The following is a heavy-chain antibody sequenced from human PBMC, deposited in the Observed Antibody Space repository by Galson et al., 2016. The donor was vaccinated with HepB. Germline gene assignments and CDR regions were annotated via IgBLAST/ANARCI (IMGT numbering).Heavy chain of an antibody. CDR3: ARGGLIWYQNCFDL. J-gene: IGHJ4*02. V-gene: IGHV4-4*02. D-gene: IGHD2-8*01. CDR1: GASISPANW. Sequence: ETLSLTCAVSGASISPANWWSWVRQPPGKGLEWIGEIYHCGSTNYSPSLQSRVTISVDKSKNQISLTLGSVTAADTAVYYCARGGLIWYQNCFDLWGQGTLVTVSA. CDR2: IYHCGST.